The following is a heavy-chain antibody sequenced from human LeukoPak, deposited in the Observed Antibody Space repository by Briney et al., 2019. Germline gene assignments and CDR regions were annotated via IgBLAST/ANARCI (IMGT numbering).Heavy chain of an antibody. J-gene: IGHJ5*02. CDR3: ARDVADILTGYYIGGWFDP. V-gene: IGHV4-39*07. D-gene: IGHD3-9*01. CDR1: GGSISSSSYY. CDR2: IYYSGST. Sequence: SETLSLTCTVSGGSISSSSYYWGWIRQPPGKGLEWIGSIYYSGSTYYNPSLKSRVTISVDTSKNQFSLKLSSVTAADTAVYYCARDVADILTGYYIGGWFDPWGQGTLVTVSS.